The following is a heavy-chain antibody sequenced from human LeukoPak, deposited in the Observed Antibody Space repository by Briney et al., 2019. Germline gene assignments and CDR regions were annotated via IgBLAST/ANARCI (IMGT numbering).Heavy chain of an antibody. J-gene: IGHJ4*02. Sequence: GGSLRLSCTASGFTFDDYAMHWVRQAPGKGLEWVSGISWNSGSIGYADSVKGRFTISRDNAKNSLYLQMNSLRAEDTAVYYCARPDSSSWAFDYWGQGTLVTVSS. CDR3: ARPDSSSWAFDY. CDR1: GFTFDDYA. D-gene: IGHD6-13*01. CDR2: ISWNSGSI. V-gene: IGHV3-9*01.